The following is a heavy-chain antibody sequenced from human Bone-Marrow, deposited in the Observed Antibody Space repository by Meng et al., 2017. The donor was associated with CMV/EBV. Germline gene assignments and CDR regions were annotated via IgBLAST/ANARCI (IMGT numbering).Heavy chain of an antibody. D-gene: IGHD6-19*01. J-gene: IGHJ4*02. V-gene: IGHV3-21*01. CDR2: ISSSGTYI. CDR3: ARDQASPYSGSAPDVDY. Sequence: GGSLRLSCTASGFTFGDYAMSWVRQAPGKGLEWVSSISSSGTYIYYADSLKGRFTISRDNAKNSLYLQMNSLRADDTAVYYCARDQASPYSGSAPDVDYWGQGTRVTVSS. CDR1: GFTFGDYA.